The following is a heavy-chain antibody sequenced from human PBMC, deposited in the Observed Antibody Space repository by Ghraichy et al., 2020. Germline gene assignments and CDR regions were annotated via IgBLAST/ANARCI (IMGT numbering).Heavy chain of an antibody. CDR3: ARDSRWSSDY. V-gene: IGHV3-7*01. D-gene: IGHD6-6*01. CDR2: IKQDGSER. Sequence: VDNIKQDGSERNYVDSVKGRFTISRDNAKNTLYLQMNSLRAEDTAVYYCARDSRWSSDYWGQETLVTDS. J-gene: IGHJ4*02.